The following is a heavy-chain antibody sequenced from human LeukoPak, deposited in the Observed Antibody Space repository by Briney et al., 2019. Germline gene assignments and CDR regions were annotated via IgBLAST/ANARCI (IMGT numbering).Heavy chain of an antibody. CDR2: IYTSGST. CDR1: GGSISSYY. J-gene: IGHJ5*02. Sequence: PSETLSLTCSVSGGSISSYYWSWIRQPAGKGLEWIGRIYTSGSTNYNPSLKSRVTMSVDTSKNQFSLKLSSVTAADTAVYYCARDHDYYGSGINWFDPWGQGTLVTVSS. D-gene: IGHD3-10*01. V-gene: IGHV4-4*07. CDR3: ARDHDYYGSGINWFDP.